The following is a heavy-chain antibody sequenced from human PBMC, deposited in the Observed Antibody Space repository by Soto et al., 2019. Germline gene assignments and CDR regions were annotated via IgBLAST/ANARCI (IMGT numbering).Heavy chain of an antibody. Sequence: QMQLVESGGGVVQPGRSLRLSCGVSGFTFSSYGMHWVRQAPGKGMEWVAVIWYDGSNKYYADSVQGRFTISRDNSKKTLYLQMNSLRAEDTAVYYCARVAPSNYGMDVWGQGTTVTVSS. CDR1: GFTFSSYG. CDR2: IWYDGSNK. CDR3: ARVAPSNYGMDV. V-gene: IGHV3-33*01. J-gene: IGHJ6*02. D-gene: IGHD2-2*01.